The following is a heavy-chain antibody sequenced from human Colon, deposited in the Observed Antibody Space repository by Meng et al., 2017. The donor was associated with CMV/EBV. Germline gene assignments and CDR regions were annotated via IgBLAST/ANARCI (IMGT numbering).Heavy chain of an antibody. J-gene: IGHJ6*02. Sequence: GGSLRLSCVASAFRFNSYNIHWVRQPPGKGLEWVAMISDDGINKYYGDLVKGRFTVSRDNSKNTVYLQMNGLRGEDTAVYYCARDPPKERHNYYYGMDVWGQGTTVTVSS. CDR1: AFRFNSYN. CDR3: ARDPPKERHNYYYGMDV. V-gene: IGHV3-30*04. D-gene: IGHD5-24*01. CDR2: ISDDGINK.